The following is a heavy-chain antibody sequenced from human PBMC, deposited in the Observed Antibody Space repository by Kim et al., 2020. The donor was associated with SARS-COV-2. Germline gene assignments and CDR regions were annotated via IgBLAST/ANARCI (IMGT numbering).Heavy chain of an antibody. CDR1: AFFFSSYD. CDR2: ISGSGDIT. J-gene: IGHJ4*02. CDR3: AKDLDSSSCVFDH. Sequence: GGSLRLSCAASAFFFSSYDISWVRQAPGKGLEWVSTISGSGDITYYADSVKGRFTISRDNSKNTLYLQMNSLRADDTAVYYCAKDLDSSSCVFDHWGQGTLVTVSS. D-gene: IGHD3-22*01. V-gene: IGHV3-23*01.